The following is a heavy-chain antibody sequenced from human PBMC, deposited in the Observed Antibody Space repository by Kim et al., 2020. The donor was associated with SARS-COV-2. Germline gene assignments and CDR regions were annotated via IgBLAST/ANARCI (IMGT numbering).Heavy chain of an antibody. V-gene: IGHV4-34*01. Sequence: SETLSLTCAVYGGSFSGYYWSWIRQPPGKGLEWIGEINHSGSTNYNPSLKSRVTISVDTSKNQFSLKLSSVTAADTAVYYCARVRYYYGSGSPGDAFDIWGQGTMVTVSS. CDR2: INHSGST. CDR1: GGSFSGYY. CDR3: ARVRYYYGSGSPGDAFDI. J-gene: IGHJ3*02. D-gene: IGHD3-10*01.